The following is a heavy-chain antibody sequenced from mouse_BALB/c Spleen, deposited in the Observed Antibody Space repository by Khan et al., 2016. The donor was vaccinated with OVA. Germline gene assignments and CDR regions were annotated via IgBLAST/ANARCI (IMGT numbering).Heavy chain of an antibody. CDR1: GYSITSDYA. Sequence: EVQLQESGPGLVKPSQSLSLTCTVTGYSITSDYAWNWIRQFPGNQLEWMGYISYSGRTSYNPSLKSRISLTRDTSKNQFFLQLNSVTTEDTATYYCARAVTITTVVATDFDYWGQGTTLTVSS. V-gene: IGHV3-2*02. CDR3: ARAVTITTVVATDFDY. D-gene: IGHD1-1*01. CDR2: ISYSGRT. J-gene: IGHJ2*01.